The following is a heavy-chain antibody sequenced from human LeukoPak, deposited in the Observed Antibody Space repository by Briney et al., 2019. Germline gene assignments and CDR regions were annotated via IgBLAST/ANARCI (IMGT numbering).Heavy chain of an antibody. J-gene: IGHJ5*02. CDR1: GYSISSGFY. CDR2: FHHSGST. V-gene: IGHV4-38-2*02. Sequence: SETLSLTCSVSGYSISSGFYWDWIRQPPGKGLEWIGSFHHSGSTPYNPSLNSRVSISVDTSKNQLSLKLSSVTAADTAVYYCARDQRITMVRGVIITWFDPWGQGTLVTVSS. D-gene: IGHD3-10*01. CDR3: ARDQRITMVRGVIITWFDP.